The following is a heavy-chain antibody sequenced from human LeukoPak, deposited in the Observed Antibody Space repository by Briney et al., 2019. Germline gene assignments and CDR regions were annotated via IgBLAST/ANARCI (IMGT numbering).Heavy chain of an antibody. CDR3: AKRSGYTTGWFFDF. J-gene: IGHJ4*02. CDR1: GFSFSTYA. D-gene: IGHD6-19*01. CDR2: ISGSGDNT. Sequence: GGSLSLSCAASGFSFSTYAMSWVRQAPGKGLEWVSSISGSGDNTYYAESVKGRFTISRDNSKNTLFLQMNSLRAEDTAVFYCAKRSGYTTGWFFDFWGQGTLVTVSS. V-gene: IGHV3-23*01.